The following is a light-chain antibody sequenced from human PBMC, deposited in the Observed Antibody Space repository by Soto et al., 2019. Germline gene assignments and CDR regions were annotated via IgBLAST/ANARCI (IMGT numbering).Light chain of an antibody. CDR2: GAS. V-gene: IGKV3-20*01. Sequence: EIVLMQSPGTLSLSPGERATLSCRASQSVSSSYLAWYQQKPGQAPRLLIYGASNRATGIPDRFSGSGSGTDFTLTISRLEPEDFAVYYCQQYGSSGTFGQGTKVDIK. J-gene: IGKJ1*01. CDR3: QQYGSSGT. CDR1: QSVSSSY.